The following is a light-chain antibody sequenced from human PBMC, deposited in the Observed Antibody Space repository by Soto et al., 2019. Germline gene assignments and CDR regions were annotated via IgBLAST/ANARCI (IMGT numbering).Light chain of an antibody. CDR1: SSDVGGYNF. Sequence: QSALTQSASVSGSPGQSITISCTGTSSDVGGYNFVSWYQQHPGKAPKLLIYDVNNRPSGVSDRFSGSKPGNTASLTISGLQAEDEADYYCSSYTRSTTLVFGGGTKVTVL. J-gene: IGLJ2*01. V-gene: IGLV2-14*01. CDR2: DVN. CDR3: SSYTRSTTLV.